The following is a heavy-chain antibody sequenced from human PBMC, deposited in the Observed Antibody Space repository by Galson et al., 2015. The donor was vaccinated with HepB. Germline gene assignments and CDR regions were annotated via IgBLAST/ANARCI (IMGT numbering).Heavy chain of an antibody. Sequence: TLSLTCTVSGGSVSSGNFYWSWIRQSAGEGLEWIGRISSSGDTNYNPSLTGRVTISLDTSNKKFSLKVSSVTAADTAVYYCARLINGYYYEGMDVWGRGTTVTVSS. CDR1: GGSVSSGNFY. CDR2: ISSSGDT. CDR3: ARLINGYYYEGMDV. J-gene: IGHJ6*02. V-gene: IGHV4-61*02.